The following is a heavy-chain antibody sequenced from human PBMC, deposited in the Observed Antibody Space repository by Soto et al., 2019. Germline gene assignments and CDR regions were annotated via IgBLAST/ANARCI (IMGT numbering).Heavy chain of an antibody. CDR1: GGSISSSSYY. D-gene: IGHD3-9*01. Sequence: SETLSLTCTVSGGSISSSSYYWGWIRQPPGKGLEWIGSIYYSGTTYYNPSLKSRVTISVDTSKNQFSLKLSSVTAADTAVYYCARHRGYYDILTGYYTELNFDYWGQGTLVTASS. J-gene: IGHJ4*02. CDR2: IYYSGTT. V-gene: IGHV4-39*01. CDR3: ARHRGYYDILTGYYTELNFDY.